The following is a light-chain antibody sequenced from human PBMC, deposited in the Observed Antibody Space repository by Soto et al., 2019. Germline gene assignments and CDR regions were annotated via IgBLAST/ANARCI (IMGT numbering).Light chain of an antibody. CDR3: SSYAGNNNYV. CDR1: SSDIGDYNY. Sequence: QSVLAQPPSASSYPGQSVTFSCTETSSDIGDYNYVSWYQQHPGKAPKLMIYEVTKRPSGVPDRFSGSKSGNTASLTVSGLQADDEADYYCSSYAGNNNYVFGTGTKVTVL. CDR2: EVT. V-gene: IGLV2-8*01. J-gene: IGLJ1*01.